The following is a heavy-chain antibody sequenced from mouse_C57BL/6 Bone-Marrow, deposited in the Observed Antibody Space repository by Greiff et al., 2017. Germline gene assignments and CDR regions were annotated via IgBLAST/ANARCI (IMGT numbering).Heavy chain of an antibody. V-gene: IGHV6-3*01. CDR1: GFTFSNYW. CDR3: IYMVTTGNWFAY. D-gene: IGHD2-2*01. J-gene: IGHJ3*01. CDR2: IRLKSDNYAT. Sequence: EVKVVESGGGLVQPGGSMKLSCVASGFTFSNYWMNWVRQSPEKGLEWVAQIRLKSDNYATHYAESVKGRFTISRDDSKSSVYLQMNNLRAEDTGIYYCIYMVTTGNWFAYWGQGTLVTVSA.